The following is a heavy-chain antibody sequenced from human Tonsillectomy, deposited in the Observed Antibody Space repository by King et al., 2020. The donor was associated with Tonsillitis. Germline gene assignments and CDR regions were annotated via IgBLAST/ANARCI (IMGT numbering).Heavy chain of an antibody. Sequence: VQLVESGGAWVQPGGSLRLSCAASGFAFSSDAMSGVRQAPGKGPGWGSAVTDSGSKTHFADPVEGRLTISRDNSKNTLYLQMNSLRAEDTAIYYCARGSWGVGPYYGMDVWGRGTTVTVSS. V-gene: IGHV3-23*04. D-gene: IGHD1-26*01. CDR2: VTDSGSKT. J-gene: IGHJ6*02. CDR3: ARGSWGVGPYYGMDV. CDR1: GFAFSSDA.